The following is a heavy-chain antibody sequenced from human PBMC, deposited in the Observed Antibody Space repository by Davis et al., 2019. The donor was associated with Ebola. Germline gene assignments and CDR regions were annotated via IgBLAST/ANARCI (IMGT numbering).Heavy chain of an antibody. CDR2: ISWNSGSI. V-gene: IGHV3-9*01. CDR1: GFTFDDYA. Sequence: GGSLRLSCAASGFTFDDYAMHWVRQAPGKGLEWVSGISWNSGSIGYADSVKGRFTISRDNSKNTLYLQMNSLRAEDTAVYYCARDLRWGYYDSSGPGRGDYWGQGTLVTVSS. J-gene: IGHJ4*02. CDR3: ARDLRWGYYDSSGPGRGDY. D-gene: IGHD3-22*01.